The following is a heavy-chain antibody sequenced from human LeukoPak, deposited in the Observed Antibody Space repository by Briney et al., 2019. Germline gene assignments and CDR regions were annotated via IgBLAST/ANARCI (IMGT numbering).Heavy chain of an antibody. Sequence: ISAYNGNTNYAQKLQGRVTMTTDTSTSTAYMELMSLISDDTAVYYCARDRHWITETLDIWGQGTMVTVSS. CDR2: ISAYNGNT. J-gene: IGHJ3*02. D-gene: IGHD1-20*01. CDR3: ARDRHWITETLDI. V-gene: IGHV1-18*01.